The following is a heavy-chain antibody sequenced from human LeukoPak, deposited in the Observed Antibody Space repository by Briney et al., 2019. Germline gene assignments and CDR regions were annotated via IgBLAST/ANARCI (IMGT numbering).Heavy chain of an antibody. CDR3: ARLAGYGGKEDAFDI. J-gene: IGHJ3*02. Sequence: SETLSLTCTVSGGSISSNYWSWIRQPPGKGLEWIGYIYYSGSTNYNPSLKSRVTISVDTSKNQFSLKLSSVTAADTAVYYCARLAGYGGKEDAFDIWGQGTMVTVSS. V-gene: IGHV4-59*08. CDR2: IYYSGST. D-gene: IGHD4-23*01. CDR1: GGSISSNY.